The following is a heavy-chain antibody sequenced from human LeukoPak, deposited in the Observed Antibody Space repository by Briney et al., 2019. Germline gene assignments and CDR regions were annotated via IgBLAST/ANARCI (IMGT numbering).Heavy chain of an antibody. CDR3: ARDLDYDFWSGMN. V-gene: IGHV3-21*01. J-gene: IGHJ4*02. CDR2: ISSSSSYI. Sequence: GGSLRLSCAASGFTFSSYSMNWVRQAPGKGLEWVSSISSSSSYIYYADSVKGRFTISRDNAKNSLYLQTNSLRAEDTAVYYCARDLDYDFWSGMNWGQGTLVTVSS. D-gene: IGHD3-3*01. CDR1: GFTFSSYS.